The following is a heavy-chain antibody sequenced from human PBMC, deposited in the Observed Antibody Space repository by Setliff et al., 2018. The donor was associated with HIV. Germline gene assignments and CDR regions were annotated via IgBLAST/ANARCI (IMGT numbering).Heavy chain of an antibody. D-gene: IGHD3-9*01. V-gene: IGHV4-61*09. CDR3: ARGHDNKYYYFYYMDV. CDR2: ISTTGST. J-gene: IGHJ6*03. CDR1: GGSISSNSYY. Sequence: PSETLSLTCTVSGGSISSNSYYWIWIRQPAGKGLEWIGHISTTGSTNYNPSLKSRVIMSVDTSRNQFSLKLSSVTAADTAVYYCARGHDNKYYYFYYMDVWGKGTTVTVSS.